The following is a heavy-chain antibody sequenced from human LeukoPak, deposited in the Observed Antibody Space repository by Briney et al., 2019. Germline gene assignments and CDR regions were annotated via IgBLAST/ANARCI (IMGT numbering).Heavy chain of an antibody. V-gene: IGHV4-39*07. CDR1: GGSISSSSYY. Sequence: PSETLSLTXTVSGGSISSSSYYWGWIRQPPGKGLEWIGSIYYSGSTYYNPSLKSRVTISVDTSKNQFSLKLSSVTAADTAVYYCAGASYDSSGVHWGQGTLVTVSS. D-gene: IGHD3-22*01. J-gene: IGHJ4*02. CDR3: AGASYDSSGVH. CDR2: IYYSGST.